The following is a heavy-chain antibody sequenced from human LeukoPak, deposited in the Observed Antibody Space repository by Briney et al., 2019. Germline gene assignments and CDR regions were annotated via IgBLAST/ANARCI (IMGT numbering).Heavy chain of an antibody. J-gene: IGHJ3*02. CDR2: IIPLLEIA. CDR1: GGIFSIDA. V-gene: IGHV1-69*04. Sequence: SVKVSCKAPGGIFSIDAISWVRQAPGQGLEWMGRIIPLLEIAHYAQNFQGRVTITADKSTNTAYMEMSSLRSEDTAVYYCAVDRDGSLTPSAFDIWGHGTMVTVSS. CDR3: AVDRDGSLTPSAFDI. D-gene: IGHD1-26*01.